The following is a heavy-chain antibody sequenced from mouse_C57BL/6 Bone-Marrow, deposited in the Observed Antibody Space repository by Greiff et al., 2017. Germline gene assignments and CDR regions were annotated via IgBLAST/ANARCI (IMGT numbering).Heavy chain of an antibody. CDR2: ILPGSGST. CDR1: GYTFTGYW. CDR3: ARSRQLRLHLYYYAMDY. V-gene: IGHV1-9*01. D-gene: IGHD3-2*02. Sequence: QVQLKQSGAELMKPGASVKLSCKATGYTFTGYWIEWVKQRPGHGLEWIGEILPGSGSTNYNEKFKGKATFTADTSSNTAYMQLSSLTTEDSAIYYCARSRQLRLHLYYYAMDYWGQGTSVTVSS. J-gene: IGHJ4*01.